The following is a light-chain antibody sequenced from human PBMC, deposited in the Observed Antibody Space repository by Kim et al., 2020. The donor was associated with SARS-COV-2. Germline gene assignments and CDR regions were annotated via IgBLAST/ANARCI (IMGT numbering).Light chain of an antibody. J-gene: IGLJ1*01. V-gene: IGLV3-19*01. CDR3: NSRHNSGDHQA. Sequence: SSELTQDPAVSVALGQTVRITCQGDSLRRISATWYQQKPGQAPVVVIYASNNRPSGDPDRFSGSSSGNTASLTITGTQPEDEADSYCNSRHNSGDHQAFG. CDR2: ASN. CDR1: SLRRIS.